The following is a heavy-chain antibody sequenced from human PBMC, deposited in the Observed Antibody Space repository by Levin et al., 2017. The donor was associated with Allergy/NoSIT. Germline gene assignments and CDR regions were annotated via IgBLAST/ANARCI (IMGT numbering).Heavy chain of an antibody. CDR2: ISTSSSTI. Sequence: SGESLKISCAASGFTFSTYSMNWVRQAPGKGLEWVSYISTSSSTIYYTDSVKGRFTVSRDNAKNSLYLQMNTLRAEDTAVYYCARTDASDYWGRGTLVTVSS. CDR1: GFTFSTYS. V-gene: IGHV3-48*01. CDR3: ARTDASDY. J-gene: IGHJ4*02.